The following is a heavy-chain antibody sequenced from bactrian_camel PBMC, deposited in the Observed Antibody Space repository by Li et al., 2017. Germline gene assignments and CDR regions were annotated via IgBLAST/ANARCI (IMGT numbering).Heavy chain of an antibody. D-gene: IGHD2*01. CDR3: ASSVTTPTPGGE. V-gene: IGHV3S1*01. J-gene: IGHJ4*01. CDR2: INSGGGSS. Sequence: QLVESGGGLVQPGGSLRLSCAASGFTFTNYWMHWVRQAPGKGLEWVSLINSGGGSSYYADSVKGRFTVSRDNAKNTLYLQLNSLKSEDTALYYCASSVTTPTPGGEWGQGTQVTVS. CDR1: GFTFTNYW.